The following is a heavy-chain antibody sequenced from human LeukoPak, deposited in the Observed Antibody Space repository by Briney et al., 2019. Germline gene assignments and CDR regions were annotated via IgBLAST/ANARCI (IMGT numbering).Heavy chain of an antibody. D-gene: IGHD1-26*01. CDR2: INWNGGST. CDR3: ARERVGATGGYFDY. J-gene: IGHJ4*02. Sequence: GGSLRLSCAASGFTFDDYGMSWVRHAPGKGLEWVSGINWNGGSTGYADSVKGRFTISRDNAKNSLYLQMNSLRAEDTALYYCARERVGATGGYFDYWGQGTLVTVSS. CDR1: GFTFDDYG. V-gene: IGHV3-20*04.